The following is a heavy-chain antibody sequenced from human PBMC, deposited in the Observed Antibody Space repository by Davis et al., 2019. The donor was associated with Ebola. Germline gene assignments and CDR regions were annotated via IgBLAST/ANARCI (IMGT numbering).Heavy chain of an antibody. CDR3: ATVRDIVVVPADSNGCSWFDP. CDR1: GGTFSSYA. Sequence: SVKVSCKASGGTFSSYAISWVRQAPGQGLEWMGGIIPIFGTANYAQKFQGRVTITADESTSTAYMELSSLRSEDTAVYYCATVRDIVVVPADSNGCSWFDPWGQGTLVTVSS. J-gene: IGHJ5*02. CDR2: IIPIFGTA. D-gene: IGHD2-2*01. V-gene: IGHV1-69*13.